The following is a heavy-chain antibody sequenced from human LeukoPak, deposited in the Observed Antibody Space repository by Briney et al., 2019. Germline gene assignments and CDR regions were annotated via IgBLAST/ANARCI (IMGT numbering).Heavy chain of an antibody. D-gene: IGHD3-22*01. CDR2: IIPILGIA. V-gene: IGHV1-69*04. J-gene: IGHJ4*02. Sequence: ASVKVSCKASGGTFSSYAISWVRQAPGQGLEWTGRIIPILGIANYAQKFQGRVTITADKSTSTAYMELSSLRSEDTAVYYCARGPYYYDSSGYYYLSPFDYWGQGTLVTVSS. CDR3: ARGPYYYDSSGYYYLSPFDY. CDR1: GGTFSSYA.